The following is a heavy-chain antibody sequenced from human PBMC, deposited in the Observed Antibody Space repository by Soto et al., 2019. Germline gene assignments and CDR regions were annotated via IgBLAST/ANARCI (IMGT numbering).Heavy chain of an antibody. CDR1: GYSFTSYG. J-gene: IGHJ6*02. CDR2: INAGNGNT. CDR3: ARAGYCSSTSCYGMDV. V-gene: IGHV1-3*01. Sequence: GASVKVSCKASGYSFTSYGIVWVRQAPGQGLEWMGWINAGNGNTKYSQKFQGRVTITRDTSASTAYMELSSLRSEDTAVYYCARAGYCSSTSCYGMDVWGQGTTVTVSS. D-gene: IGHD2-2*01.